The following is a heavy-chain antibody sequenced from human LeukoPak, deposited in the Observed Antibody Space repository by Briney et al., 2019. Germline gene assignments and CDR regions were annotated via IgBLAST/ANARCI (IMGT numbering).Heavy chain of an antibody. V-gene: IGHV3-74*01. D-gene: IGHD4-17*01. CDR1: GFTFSRNW. CDR3: AIPHWYASYGDYEKVFDY. Sequence: GGSLRLSCAASGFTFSRNWMHWARQAPGKGLKWVSRINSDGSSTSYADSVKGRFTISRDNAKNTLDLQMNSLRAEDTAVYYCAIPHWYASYGDYEKVFDYWGQGTLVTVSS. J-gene: IGHJ4*02. CDR2: INSDGSST.